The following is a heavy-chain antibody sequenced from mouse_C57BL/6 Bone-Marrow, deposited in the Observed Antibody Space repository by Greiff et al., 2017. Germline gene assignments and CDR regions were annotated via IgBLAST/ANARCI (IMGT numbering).Heavy chain of an antibody. D-gene: IGHD3-3*01. Sequence: VQLQQSGAELARPGASVKLSCKASGYTFTSYGISWVKQRPGQGLEWIGEINPRSGNTYYNEKFKGKATLTADKSSSTAYMELRSLTSEDSAVYSCARWGRDAWFAYWGQGTLDTVSA. J-gene: IGHJ3*01. V-gene: IGHV1-81*01. CDR2: INPRSGNT. CDR1: GYTFTSYG. CDR3: ARWGRDAWFAY.